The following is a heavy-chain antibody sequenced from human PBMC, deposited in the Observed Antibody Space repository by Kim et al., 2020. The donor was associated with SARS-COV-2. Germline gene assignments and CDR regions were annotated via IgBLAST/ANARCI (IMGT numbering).Heavy chain of an antibody. CDR1: GGSVTGVSHH. D-gene: IGHD3-22*01. J-gene: IGHJ4*02. CDR3: ARGKLRTTGDDSSGYFSFDR. V-gene: IGHV4-61*03. CDR2: VHESGTT. Sequence: SETLSLTCSVSGGSVTGVSHHWSWIRQPPGKGLEWIGFVHESGTTDYNPSLQSRVTISVDTSRNNFSLRLTSVTTDDTAVYYCARGKLRTTGDDSSGYFSFDRWGQGLLVTVS.